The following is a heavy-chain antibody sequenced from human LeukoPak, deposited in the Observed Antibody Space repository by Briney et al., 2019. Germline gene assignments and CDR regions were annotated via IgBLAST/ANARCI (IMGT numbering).Heavy chain of an antibody. V-gene: IGHV4-39*01. Sequence: SETLSLTCTVSGGSISSSSYYWGWIRQPPGKGLEWIGSIYYSGSTYYNPSLKSRVTISVDTSKNHFSLKLSSVTAADTAVYYCARQNPYDFWTHRHFDYWGQGTLVTVSS. CDR1: GGSISSSSYY. CDR3: ARQNPYDFWTHRHFDY. D-gene: IGHD3-3*01. J-gene: IGHJ4*02. CDR2: IYYSGST.